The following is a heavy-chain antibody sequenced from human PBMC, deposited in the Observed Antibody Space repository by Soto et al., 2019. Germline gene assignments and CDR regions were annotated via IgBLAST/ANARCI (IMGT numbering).Heavy chain of an antibody. CDR3: ARGRGSGYLNWFDP. V-gene: IGHV3-74*01. CDR1: GFTFSSYW. J-gene: IGHJ5*02. CDR2: INSDGSST. Sequence: GSLRLSCAASGFTFSSYWMHWVRQAPGKGLLWVSRINSDGSSTSYADSVKGRFTISRVNAKNTLYLQMNSLRAEDTAVYYCARGRGSGYLNWFDPWGQGTLVTVSS. D-gene: IGHD3-22*01.